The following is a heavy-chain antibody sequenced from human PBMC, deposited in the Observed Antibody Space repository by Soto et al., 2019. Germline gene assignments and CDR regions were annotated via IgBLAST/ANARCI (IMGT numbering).Heavy chain of an antibody. CDR1: GGSISSGGYY. Sequence: SETLSLTCTVSGGSISSGGYYWSWIRQHPGKGLELIGYIYYSGSTYYNPSLKSRVTISVDTSKNQFSLKLSSVTAADTAVYYCARDPLSFDYGSGSYFFAAFDIWGQGTMVTVSS. J-gene: IGHJ3*02. CDR3: ARDPLSFDYGSGSYFFAAFDI. D-gene: IGHD3-10*01. CDR2: IYYSGST. V-gene: IGHV4-31*03.